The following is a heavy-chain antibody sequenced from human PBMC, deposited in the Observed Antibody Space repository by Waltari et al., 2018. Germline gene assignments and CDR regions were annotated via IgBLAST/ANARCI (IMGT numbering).Heavy chain of an antibody. CDR3: ARGGHVDWLPPDY. Sequence: EVQLVESGGDLVQPGGSLRLSCAASGFRFSNYWMHWGRQAPGKGMVWVSRIHTDGGGTRFADSVEGRFTISRDNTKNTLYLQMNSLRVEDTAVYYCARGGHVDWLPPDYWGQGTLVAVSS. J-gene: IGHJ4*02. CDR1: GFRFSNYW. CDR2: IHTDGGGT. V-gene: IGHV3-74*01. D-gene: IGHD3-9*01.